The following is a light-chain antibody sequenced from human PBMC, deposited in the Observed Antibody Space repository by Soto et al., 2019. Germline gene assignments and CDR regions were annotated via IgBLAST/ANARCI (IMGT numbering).Light chain of an antibody. Sequence: QSVLTQPPSASGTPGQRVTISCSGSSSNIGSNYVYWYQQLPGTAPKLLIYRNNQRPSGVPDRFSGYKSGTSASLAISGLRSEDGGDYYCAAWDDSLSGWVFGGGTKLTVL. CDR2: RNN. CDR1: SSNIGSNY. J-gene: IGLJ3*02. CDR3: AAWDDSLSGWV. V-gene: IGLV1-47*01.